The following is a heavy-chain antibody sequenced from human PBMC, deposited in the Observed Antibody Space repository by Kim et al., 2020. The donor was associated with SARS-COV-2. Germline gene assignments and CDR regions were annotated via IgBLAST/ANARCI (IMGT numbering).Heavy chain of an antibody. V-gene: IGHV4-30-2*04. CDR3: VREGDTNWFDP. Sequence: YNPSLKRRVTMSVDTSKNQITLQLTSVTAADTAVYYCVREGDTNWFDPWGPGILVTVPS. D-gene: IGHD3-16*01. J-gene: IGHJ5*02.